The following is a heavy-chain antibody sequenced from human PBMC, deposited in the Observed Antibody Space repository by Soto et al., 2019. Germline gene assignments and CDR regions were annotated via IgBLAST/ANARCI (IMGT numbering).Heavy chain of an antibody. CDR3: ARVQGTARNAFDV. D-gene: IGHD6-6*01. CDR1: GFTFSIYV. V-gene: IGHV3-23*01. CDR2: VSGSAGTT. J-gene: IGHJ3*01. Sequence: EVQLLESGGGLVQPGGSLRLSCEASGFTFSIYVMTWVRQAPGKGLEWVSAVSGSAGTTYYADSVKGRSSISRDNSKNTLYLQMTSLTADDTAVYYCARVQGTARNAFDVWGHGTMVTVSS.